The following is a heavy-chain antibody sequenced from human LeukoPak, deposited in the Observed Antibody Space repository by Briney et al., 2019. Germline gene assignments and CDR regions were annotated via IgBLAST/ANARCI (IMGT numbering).Heavy chain of an antibody. D-gene: IGHD6-6*01. CDR3: ARELYSYSSSRGAFDI. J-gene: IGHJ3*02. Sequence: SETLSLTCNVSGGSISNYYWSWIRQPPGKGLEWIGYIYYSGSTNYNPSLKSRVTISVDTSKNQFSLKLSSVTAADTAVYYCARELYSYSSSRGAFDIWGQGTMVTVSS. CDR2: IYYSGST. CDR1: GGSISNYY. V-gene: IGHV4-59*01.